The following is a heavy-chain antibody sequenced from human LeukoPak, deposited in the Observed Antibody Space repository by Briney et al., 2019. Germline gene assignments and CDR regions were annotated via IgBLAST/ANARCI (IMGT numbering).Heavy chain of an antibody. J-gene: IGHJ6*02. V-gene: IGHV4-59*12. CDR2: IYYSGST. CDR3: ARDARSGWYYYYGMDV. CDR1: GGSISSYY. Sequence: PSETLSLTCTVSGGSISSYYWSWIRQPPGKGLEWIGYIYYSGSTNYNPSLKSRVTISVDKSKNQFSLKLSSVTAADTAVYYCARDARSGWYYYYGMDVWGQGTTVTVSS. D-gene: IGHD6-19*01.